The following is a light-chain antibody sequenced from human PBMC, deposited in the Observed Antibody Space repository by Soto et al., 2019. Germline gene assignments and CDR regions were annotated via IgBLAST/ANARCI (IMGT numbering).Light chain of an antibody. CDR2: GNT. Sequence: QSVLTQPPSVSGAPGQRVTISCTAGSSNIGAGYDVHWYQQLPGTAPKLLIYGNTNRPSGVPDRFSGSKSGTSASLAITGLQAEDEADYYCQSYDSSLSAWVFGGGTKLTVL. CDR1: SSNIGAGYD. CDR3: QSYDSSLSAWV. J-gene: IGLJ3*02. V-gene: IGLV1-40*01.